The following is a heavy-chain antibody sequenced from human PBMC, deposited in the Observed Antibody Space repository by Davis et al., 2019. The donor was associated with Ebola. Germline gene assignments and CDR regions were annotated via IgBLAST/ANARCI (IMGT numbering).Heavy chain of an antibody. CDR2: IIPILGIA. CDR3: ARRDFAAAGIGDYYGMDV. Sequence: SVKVSCKASGGTFSSYAISWVRQAPGQGLEWMGRIIPILGIANYAQKFQGRVTITADKSTSTAYMELSSLRSEDTAVYYCARRDFAAAGIGDYYGMDVWGQGTTVTVSS. D-gene: IGHD6-13*01. V-gene: IGHV1-69*04. J-gene: IGHJ6*02. CDR1: GGTFSSYA.